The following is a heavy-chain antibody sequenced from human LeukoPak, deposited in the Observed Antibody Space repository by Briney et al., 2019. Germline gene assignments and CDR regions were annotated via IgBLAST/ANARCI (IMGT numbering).Heavy chain of an antibody. CDR2: IYYSGNT. CDR1: SGSISSSSYY. J-gene: IGHJ2*01. CDR3: ARHVHSAPLIVVVITPPYLTDFDL. D-gene: IGHD3-22*01. Sequence: PSETLSLTCSVSSGSISSSSYYWCWIRQPPGKGLEWIGSIYYSGNTYYDPSLKSRVTKAVVTSHNQFSLNLSTVTAADTAVYYCARHVHSAPLIVVVITPPYLTDFDLWGRGTLVTVSS. V-gene: IGHV4-39*01.